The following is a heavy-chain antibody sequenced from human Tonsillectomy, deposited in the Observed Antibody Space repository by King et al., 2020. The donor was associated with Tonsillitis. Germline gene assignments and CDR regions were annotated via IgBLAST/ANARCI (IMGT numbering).Heavy chain of an antibody. CDR1: GGSFSSHA. D-gene: IGHD1-26*01. J-gene: IGHJ3*02. V-gene: IGHV1-69*01. CDR3: ARVLGARGAFDI. CDR2: IIPIFGTA. Sequence: QLVQSGAEVKKPGSSVKVSCRASGGSFSSHAISWVEQAPGQGLEWMGGIIPIFGTANYAQKFQGRVTITADESTGTADMELSSLRSEDTAVYYCARVLGARGAFDIWGQGTMVTVSS.